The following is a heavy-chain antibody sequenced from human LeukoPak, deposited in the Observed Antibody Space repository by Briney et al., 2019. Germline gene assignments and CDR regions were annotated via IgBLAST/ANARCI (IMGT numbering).Heavy chain of an antibody. CDR1: GDSITNYY. V-gene: IGHV4-4*07. J-gene: IGHJ3*02. Sequence: SETLSLTCTVSGDSITNYYWSWIRQPAGKGLEWIGRFYTTENANYNPSLKSRVTMSVDTSKNQFSLNLSSVTAADTAVYYCAMEVVPAAMGAFDIWGQGTMVTVSS. CDR3: AMEVVPAAMGAFDI. CDR2: FYTTENA. D-gene: IGHD2-2*01.